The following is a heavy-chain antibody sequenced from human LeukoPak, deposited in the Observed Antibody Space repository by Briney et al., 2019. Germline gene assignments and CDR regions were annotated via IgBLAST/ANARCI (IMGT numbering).Heavy chain of an antibody. CDR3: AREARVIIRYFDY. D-gene: IGHD3-10*01. J-gene: IGHJ4*02. V-gene: IGHV4-39*07. Sequence: SETLSLTCTVSGGSISSSIYYWGWIRQPPGKGLECIGSIHYSGSTYYNPSLNSRVTISVDTSKNQFSLKLSSVTAADTAVYYCAREARVIIRYFDYWGQGTLVTVSS. CDR1: GGSISSSIYY. CDR2: IHYSGST.